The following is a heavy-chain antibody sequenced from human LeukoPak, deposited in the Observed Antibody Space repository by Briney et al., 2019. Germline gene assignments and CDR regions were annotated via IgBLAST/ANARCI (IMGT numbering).Heavy chain of an antibody. Sequence: GGSLRLSCAASGFTFSDYYMSWIRQAPGKGLEWVSYISSSGSTIYYADSVKGRFTISRDNAKNSLYLQMNSLRAEDTAVYYCARDFSWGDGYNPPPLDFDYWGQGTLVTVSS. CDR1: GFTFSDYY. CDR2: ISSSGSTI. J-gene: IGHJ4*02. CDR3: ARDFSWGDGYNPPPLDFDY. D-gene: IGHD5-24*01. V-gene: IGHV3-11*04.